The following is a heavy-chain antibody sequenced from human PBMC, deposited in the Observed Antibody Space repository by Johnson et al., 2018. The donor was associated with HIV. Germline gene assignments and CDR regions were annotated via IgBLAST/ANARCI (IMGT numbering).Heavy chain of an antibody. D-gene: IGHD4-17*01. J-gene: IGHJ3*02. CDR3: AKVKREYGDYSPHAFDI. CDR2: ISSSGSTI. Sequence: QVQLVESGGGLVKPGGSLRLSCAASGFTFSDYYMSWIRQAPGKGLEWVSYISSSGSTIYYADSVKGRFTISRDNTKNTLYLQMNSLRAEDTAVYYCAKVKREYGDYSPHAFDIWGQGTMVTVSS. CDR1: GFTFSDYY. V-gene: IGHV3-11*01.